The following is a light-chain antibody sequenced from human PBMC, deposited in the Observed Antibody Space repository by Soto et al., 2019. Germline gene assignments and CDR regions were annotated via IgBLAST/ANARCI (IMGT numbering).Light chain of an antibody. Sequence: QSALIQPASVSGSPGQSITISCTGTSSDVGGSNYVSWYQHHPLRAPKLLMFEVSYRPSGVSNRFSGSKSGNTAPLTISGLQAEDGADYYCSSYTSSNTLEVFGSGTKVTVL. J-gene: IGLJ1*01. CDR2: EVS. V-gene: IGLV2-14*01. CDR3: SSYTSSNTLEV. CDR1: SSDVGGSNY.